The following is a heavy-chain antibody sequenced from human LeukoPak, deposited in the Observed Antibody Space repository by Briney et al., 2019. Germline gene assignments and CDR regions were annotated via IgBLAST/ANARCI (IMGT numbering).Heavy chain of an antibody. D-gene: IGHD6-13*01. CDR3: ARQIASAGTAGFDF. J-gene: IGHJ4*02. V-gene: IGHV4-4*07. CDR1: GGSISSYY. Sequence: SETLSLTCTVSGGSISSYYWSWIRQPAGKGPEWIGRIYSTGSTNYNPSLKSRVTMSVDTSKNQFSLRLRSVTAADTAVYYCARQIASAGTAGFDFWGQGALVTVSS. CDR2: IYSTGST.